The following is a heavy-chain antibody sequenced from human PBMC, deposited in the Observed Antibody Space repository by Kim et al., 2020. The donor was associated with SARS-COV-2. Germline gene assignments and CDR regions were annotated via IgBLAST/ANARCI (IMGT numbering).Heavy chain of an antibody. CDR1: GFTSRSYA. D-gene: IGHD3-10*01. J-gene: IGHJ6*02. CDR2: ISGNGGST. V-gene: IGHV3-23*01. CDR3: ARDRRGFNPYYGMDV. Sequence: GGSLRLSCAASGFTSRSYAMSWVRQAPGKGLEWVSGISGNGGSTYYADSVKGRFTISRDNSKNTLYLQMNSLRADDTVVYYCARDRRGFNPYYGMDVWGQGTTVTVSS.